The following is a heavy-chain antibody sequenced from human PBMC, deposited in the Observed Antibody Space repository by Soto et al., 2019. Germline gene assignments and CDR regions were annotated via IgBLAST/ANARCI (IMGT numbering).Heavy chain of an antibody. J-gene: IGHJ6*02. V-gene: IGHV2-5*02. CDR3: AHTIRLWLPPSSYDMDV. CDR2: IYWDDDK. D-gene: IGHD5-18*01. Sequence: QITLKESGPTLVKPTQTLTLTCTFSGFSLSTSGVGVGWIRQPPGKALEWLALIYWDDDKRYSPSLKSRLTITKDTSKNPVVLTMTNMDPVDTAAYYCAHTIRLWLPPSSYDMDVWGQGTPVTVSS. CDR1: GFSLSTSGVG.